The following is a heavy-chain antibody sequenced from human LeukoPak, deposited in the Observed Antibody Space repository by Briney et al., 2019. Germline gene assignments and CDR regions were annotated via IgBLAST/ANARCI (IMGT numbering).Heavy chain of an antibody. Sequence: SVKVSCKASGGTFSSYAISWVRQAPGQGLEWMGGIVPIFGTANYAQKFQGRVTITADKSTSTAYMELSSLRSEDTAVYYCARGGITMVRGVIITPGGYVYWGQGTLVTVSS. CDR2: IVPIFGTA. V-gene: IGHV1-69*06. CDR1: GGTFSSYA. CDR3: ARGGITMVRGVIITPGGYVY. J-gene: IGHJ4*02. D-gene: IGHD3-10*01.